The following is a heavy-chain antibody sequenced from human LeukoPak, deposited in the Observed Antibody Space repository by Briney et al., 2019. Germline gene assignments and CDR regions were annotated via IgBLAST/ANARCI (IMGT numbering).Heavy chain of an antibody. D-gene: IGHD3-10*01. J-gene: IGHJ3*02. V-gene: IGHV4-59*01. CDR2: ISYSGTT. CDR1: DDFIRREP. CDR3: ARSISMVRGIHDAFDI. Sequence: PSETLSLTCTVSDDFIRREPWTWIRQPPGKGLEYIGYISYSGTTDYKPSLESRVTISRGPSKNQFSLSLTSVTAADTAVYYCARSISMVRGIHDAFDIWGQGTMVTVSS.